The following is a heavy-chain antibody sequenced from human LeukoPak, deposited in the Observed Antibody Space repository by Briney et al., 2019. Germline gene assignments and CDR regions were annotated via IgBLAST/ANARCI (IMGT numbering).Heavy chain of an antibody. Sequence: ASVKVSCKASGYTFTSYHMHWVRQAPGQGLEWMGRINLSGGSTTYAQKFQGRVTITADESTSTAYMELSSLRSEDTAVYYCAREYGSGWLGQFAFDYWGPGTLVTVSS. J-gene: IGHJ4*02. D-gene: IGHD6-19*01. CDR2: INLSGGST. CDR3: AREYGSGWLGQFAFDY. V-gene: IGHV1-46*01. CDR1: GYTFTSYH.